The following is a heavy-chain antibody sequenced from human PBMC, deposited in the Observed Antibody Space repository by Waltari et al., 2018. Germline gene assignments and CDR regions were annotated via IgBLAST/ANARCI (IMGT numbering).Heavy chain of an antibody. D-gene: IGHD2-2*01. Sequence: QVQLQESGPGLVKPSETLSLTCPVPGGPISSYSWRWVRQPAGQGLEWMWRIYASGSTNYNPSLRSRVTMSVDTSKNHFSLRLTSVTAADTAVYYCARDRCNSTSCLSRGAFDIWGQGTMVTVSS. CDR2: IYASGST. J-gene: IGHJ3*02. CDR1: GGPISSYS. CDR3: ARDRCNSTSCLSRGAFDI. V-gene: IGHV4-4*07.